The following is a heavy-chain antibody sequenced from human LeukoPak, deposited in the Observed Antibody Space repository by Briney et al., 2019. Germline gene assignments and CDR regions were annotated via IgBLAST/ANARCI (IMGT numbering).Heavy chain of an antibody. CDR3: AREFIAAAADYYYYGMDV. J-gene: IGHJ6*02. Sequence: ASVKVSCKASGYTFTSYFMHWVRQAPGQGLEWMGIINPSGGSTSYAQKFQGRVTITADESTSTAYMELSSLRSEDTAVYYCAREFIAAAADYYYYGMDVWGQGTTVTVSS. D-gene: IGHD6-13*01. CDR2: INPSGGST. V-gene: IGHV1-46*01. CDR1: GYTFTSYF.